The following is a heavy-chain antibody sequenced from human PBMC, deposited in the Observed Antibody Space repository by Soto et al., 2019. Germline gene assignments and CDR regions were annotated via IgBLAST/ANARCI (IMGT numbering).Heavy chain of an antibody. Sequence: PSETLSLTCTASGGSISSGNYYWSWIRQLPGKGLEWIGTIYYSGSTYYNPSFKSRVTISVDTSKNQFSLKLSSVTAADTAVYYCATSNWFDPWGQGTLVTVSS. CDR2: IYYSGST. CDR3: ATSNWFDP. CDR1: GGSISSGNYY. V-gene: IGHV4-39*01. J-gene: IGHJ5*02.